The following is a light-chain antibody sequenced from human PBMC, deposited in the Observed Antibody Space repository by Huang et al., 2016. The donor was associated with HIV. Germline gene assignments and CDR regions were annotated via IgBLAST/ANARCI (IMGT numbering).Light chain of an antibody. CDR2: CAT. CDR1: QSLLYSLSKKNY. Sequence: DIVMTQSPDSLAVSPGERATINCKSSQSLLYSLSKKNYLAWFQQKPGRPPKLLIYCATTRESGVPDRFSGSGSGTDFTLTINNRQADDVAVYFCLQYYSVPQTFGHGTKVEIK. V-gene: IGKV4-1*01. J-gene: IGKJ1*01. CDR3: LQYYSVPQT.